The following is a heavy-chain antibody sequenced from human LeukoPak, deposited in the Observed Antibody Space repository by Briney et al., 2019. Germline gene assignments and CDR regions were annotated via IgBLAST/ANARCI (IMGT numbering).Heavy chain of an antibody. CDR3: ARSPLLVGATMDPEGEDY. CDR1: GFTFSSYS. CDR2: ISSSSSYI. D-gene: IGHD1-26*01. Sequence: PGGSLRLSCAASGFTFSSYSMNWVRQAPGKGLEWVSSISSSSSYIYYADSVKGRFTISRDNAKNSLYLQMNSLRAEDTAVYYCARSPLLVGATMDPEGEDYWGQGTLVTVSS. J-gene: IGHJ4*02. V-gene: IGHV3-21*04.